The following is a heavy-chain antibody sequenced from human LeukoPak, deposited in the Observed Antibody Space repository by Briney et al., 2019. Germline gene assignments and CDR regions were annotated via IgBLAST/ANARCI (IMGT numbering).Heavy chain of an antibody. CDR2: IYSGGNT. J-gene: IGHJ3*02. CDR3: ARPRYYDSSGSDAFDI. D-gene: IGHD3-22*01. V-gene: IGHV3-53*01. CDR1: GFTVSSNY. Sequence: PGGSLRLSCAASGFTVSSNYMSWVRQAPGKGLEWVSIIYSGGNTYYADSVKGRLTISRDNSKNTLYLQMNSLRAEDTAVYYCARPRYYDSSGSDAFDIWGQGTMVTVSS.